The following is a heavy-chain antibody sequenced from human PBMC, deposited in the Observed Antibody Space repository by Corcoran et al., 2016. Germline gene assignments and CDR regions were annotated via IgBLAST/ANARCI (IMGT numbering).Heavy chain of an antibody. CDR3: ASSGSYSIDYYYGMDV. J-gene: IGHJ6*02. Sequence: EVQLVESGGGLVQPGGSLRLSCAASGFTFSSYWMHWVRQAPGKGLGWVSRINSDGSSTSYADSVKGRFTISRDNAKNTLYLQMNSMRAEYTAVYYCASSGSYSIDYYYGMDVWGQGTTVTVSS. CDR1: GFTFSSYW. D-gene: IGHD1-26*01. CDR2: INSDGSST. V-gene: IGHV3-74*01.